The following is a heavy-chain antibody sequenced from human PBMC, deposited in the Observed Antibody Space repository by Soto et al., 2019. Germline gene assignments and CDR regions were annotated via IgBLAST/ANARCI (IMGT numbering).Heavy chain of an antibody. Sequence: PGGSLRLSCAASGFTFSNYDMSWVRQTPGEGLVWLSAISPSGGSTSNADSAKGRFTFSRDNSKNKRYLRMSSLRAEDRAGDYFPRAFSAGNGPPPDFWGQGSLVTASS. CDR2: ISPSGGST. J-gene: IGHJ4*02. D-gene: IGHD2-8*01. CDR1: GFTFSNYD. V-gene: IGHV3-23*01. CDR3: PRAFSAGNGPPPDF.